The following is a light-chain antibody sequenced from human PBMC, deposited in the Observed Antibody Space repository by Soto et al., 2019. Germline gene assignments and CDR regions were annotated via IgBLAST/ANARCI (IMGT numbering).Light chain of an antibody. CDR2: EVN. J-gene: IGLJ1*01. Sequence: QSVLTQPPSASGSPGQSVAISCTGTSSDVGGYNYVSWYQQHPGKAPRLMIYEVNKRPSGVPDRFSGSKSGNTASLTVSGLQAEDEADYYCRSYAGRSNVFGTGTNVTAL. CDR1: SSDVGGYNY. CDR3: RSYAGRSNV. V-gene: IGLV2-8*01.